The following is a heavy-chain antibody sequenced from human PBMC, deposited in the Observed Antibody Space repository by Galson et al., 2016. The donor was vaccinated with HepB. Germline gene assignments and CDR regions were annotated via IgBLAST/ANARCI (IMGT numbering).Heavy chain of an antibody. CDR2: ISVSGSST. D-gene: IGHD6-25*01. Sequence: SLRLSCAASGFTFSTNAMNWVRQAPGKGLEWVSGISVSGSSTSYADSVKGRFTISRDNSKNTLYLQMNSLRAEDTAIYYCANQHTTGCDSCLTHWGQGTLVTVSS. J-gene: IGHJ4*02. CDR1: GFTFSTNA. CDR3: ANQHTTGCDSCLTH. V-gene: IGHV3-23*01.